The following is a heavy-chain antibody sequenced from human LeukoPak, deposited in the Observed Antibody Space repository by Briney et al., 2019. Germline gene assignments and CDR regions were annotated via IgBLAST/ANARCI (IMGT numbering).Heavy chain of an antibody. V-gene: IGHV4-39*07. J-gene: IGHJ4*02. Sequence: PSETLSLTCTVSGDSISSSSNYWGWIRQPPGKGLEWIGSIYSSGSAYCNPSLKSRVTISVDTSKNEFSLKLNSVAAADTAVYYCARVTGSSWYFDYWGQGTLVTVSS. D-gene: IGHD6-13*01. CDR1: GDSISSSSNY. CDR2: IYSSGSA. CDR3: ARVTGSSWYFDY.